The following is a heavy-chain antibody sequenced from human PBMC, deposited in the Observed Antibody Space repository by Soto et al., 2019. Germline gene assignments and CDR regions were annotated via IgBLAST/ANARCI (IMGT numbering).Heavy chain of an antibody. V-gene: IGHV4-39*02. CDR3: AGELIAVGQRYYYSGMDV. Sequence: SATLSVSYSVAGGSISGSGYYWGWIRQPPGKGLEWIGSIYYIGSTYYNPSLKSRVTISVDTSKNQCSLKLRSVTAADTAVYYCAGELIAVGQRYYYSGMDVWGQGTTVTGSS. D-gene: IGHD6-19*01. J-gene: IGHJ6*02. CDR2: IYYIGST. CDR1: GGSISGSGYY.